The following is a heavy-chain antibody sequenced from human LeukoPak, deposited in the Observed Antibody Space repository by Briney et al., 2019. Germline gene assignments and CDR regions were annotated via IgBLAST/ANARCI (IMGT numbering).Heavy chain of an antibody. V-gene: IGHV3-48*01. CDR1: GFTFSSYS. D-gene: IGHD3-3*01. Sequence: GGSLRLSCAASGFTFSSYSMNWVRQAPGKGLEWVSYISSSSSTIYYADSVKGRFTISRDNAKNSLYLQMNSLRAEDTAVYYCARATLPYDFWSGDNAFDIWGHGTMVTVSS. CDR3: ARATLPYDFWSGDNAFDI. CDR2: ISSSSSTI. J-gene: IGHJ3*02.